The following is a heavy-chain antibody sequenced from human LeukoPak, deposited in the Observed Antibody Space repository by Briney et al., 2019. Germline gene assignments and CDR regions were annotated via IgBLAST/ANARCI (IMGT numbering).Heavy chain of an antibody. CDR2: INHSGST. D-gene: IGHD5-18*01. CDR3: ARDGYSYGAVFDY. V-gene: IGHV4-34*01. CDR1: GGSFSGYY. Sequence: PSETLSLTCAVYGGSFSGYYWSWIRQPPGKGLEWIGEINHSGSTNYNPSLKSRVTISVDTSKNQFSLKLSSVTAADTAVYYCARDGYSYGAVFDYWGQGTLVTVSS. J-gene: IGHJ4*02.